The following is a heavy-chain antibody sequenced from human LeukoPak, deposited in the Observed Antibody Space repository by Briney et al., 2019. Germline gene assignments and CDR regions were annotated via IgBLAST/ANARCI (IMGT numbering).Heavy chain of an antibody. D-gene: IGHD3-10*01. CDR3: ARYYYGSGMRGY. CDR1: GGSISSYY. CDR2: IYYSGST. V-gene: IGHV4-59*12. Sequence: ASETLSLTCTVSGGSISSYYWSWIRQPPGKGLEWIGYIYYSGSTNYNPSLKSRVTISVDTSKNQFSLKLSSVTAADTAVYYCARYYYGSGMRGYWGQGTLVTVSS. J-gene: IGHJ4*02.